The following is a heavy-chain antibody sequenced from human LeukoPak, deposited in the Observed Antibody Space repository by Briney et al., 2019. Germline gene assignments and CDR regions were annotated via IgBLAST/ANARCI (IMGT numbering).Heavy chain of an antibody. CDR1: GGSISSSSYY. CDR2: IYYSGST. CDR3: ARGYYQLLWFGELSLTYFDY. D-gene: IGHD3-10*01. Sequence: SENLSLTCTVSGGSISSSSYYWGWIRQPPGKGLEWIGSIYYSGSTYYNPSLKSRVTISVDTSKNQFSLKLSSVTAADTAVYYCARGYYQLLWFGELSLTYFDYWGQGTLVTVSS. J-gene: IGHJ4*02. V-gene: IGHV4-39*07.